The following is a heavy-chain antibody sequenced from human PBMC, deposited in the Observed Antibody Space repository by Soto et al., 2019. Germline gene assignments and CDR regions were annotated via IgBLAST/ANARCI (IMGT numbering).Heavy chain of an antibody. CDR3: TTGLRQQLIPFDY. CDR1: GFTFDTAG. J-gene: IGHJ4*02. V-gene: IGHV3-15*01. CDR2: IKSKTDGGTT. Sequence: EVQLVESGGGLLKPGGSLRLSCAASGFTFDTAGLRWVRQVPGKGLEWVGRIKSKTDGGTTDYAAPVKDRFTISRDDSKNMLYPQMNSLKTKNAAVYYCTTGLRQQLIPFDYWGQGTLLTVSS. D-gene: IGHD1-1*01.